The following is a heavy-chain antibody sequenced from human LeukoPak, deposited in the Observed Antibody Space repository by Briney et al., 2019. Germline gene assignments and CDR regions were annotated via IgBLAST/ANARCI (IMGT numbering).Heavy chain of an antibody. CDR3: ARVDYTGNGNLY. CDR2: INEHVSKK. V-gene: IGHV3-7*01. J-gene: IGHJ4*02. Sequence: GGSLRLSCAVSGPTFSNYWMTWVRQLQGKGLEWVANINEHVSKKYYLTSVRGRFTIPRDDAKNSLYLQMNSLRPEDTAIYYCARVDYTGNGNLYWGQGTLVTVFS. D-gene: IGHD4-11*01. CDR1: GPTFSNYW.